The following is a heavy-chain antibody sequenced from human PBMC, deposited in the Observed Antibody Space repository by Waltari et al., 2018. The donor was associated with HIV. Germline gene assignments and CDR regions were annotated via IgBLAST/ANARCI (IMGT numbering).Heavy chain of an antibody. J-gene: IGHJ4*02. CDR1: GFTFSSYG. D-gene: IGHD6-13*01. Sequence: QVQLVESGGGVVQPGRSLRLSCAASGFTFSSYGMHWVRQAPGKGLECVAVIWYDGSNKYYADSVKGRFTISRDNSKNTLYLQMNSLRAEDTAMYYCAKAPQQLEPYYFDYWGQGTLVTVSS. CDR3: AKAPQQLEPYYFDY. V-gene: IGHV3-30*18. CDR2: IWYDGSNK.